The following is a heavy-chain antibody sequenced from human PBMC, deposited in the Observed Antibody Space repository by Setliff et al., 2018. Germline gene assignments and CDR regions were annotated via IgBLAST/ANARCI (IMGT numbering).Heavy chain of an antibody. CDR1: GYTFTSYY. CDR3: ARDRGYYYDISGSSLDY. D-gene: IGHD3-22*01. Sequence: GASVKVSCKASGYTFTSYYMHWVRQAPGQGLEWMGIINPSGGSTSYAQKFQGRVTMSRDTSTSTVYMELSSLRSEDTAVYYCARDRGYYYDISGSSLDYWGQGTLVTVSS. J-gene: IGHJ4*02. CDR2: INPSGGST. V-gene: IGHV1-46*01.